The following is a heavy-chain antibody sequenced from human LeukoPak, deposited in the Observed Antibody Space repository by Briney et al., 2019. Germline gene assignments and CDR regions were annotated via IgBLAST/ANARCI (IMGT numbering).Heavy chain of an antibody. D-gene: IGHD3-9*01. CDR1: GGSISSSSYY. CDR3: AKGCNYETLTGYYLFDY. CDR2: IYYSGST. V-gene: IGHV4-39*01. J-gene: IGHJ4*02. Sequence: SETLSLTCTVSGGSISSSSYYWGWIRQPPGKGLEWIGSIYYSGSTYYNPSLKSRVTLSVDTSKNQFSLKLSSVTAPDTAVYYCAKGCNYETLTGYYLFDYWGQGTLVTVSS.